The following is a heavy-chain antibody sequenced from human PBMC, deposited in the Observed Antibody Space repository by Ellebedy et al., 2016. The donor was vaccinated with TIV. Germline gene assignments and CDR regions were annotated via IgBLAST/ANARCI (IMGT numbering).Heavy chain of an antibody. CDR3: AKGWLGAGAGTDFDY. J-gene: IGHJ4*02. CDR2: ISESGGNT. D-gene: IGHD6-13*01. CDR1: GFPFSSYA. Sequence: GGSLRLXXAASGFPFSSYAMSWVRQPPGKGLEWVSSISESGGNTYYADSVRGRFTFSRDNSKNTLYLQMNSLRAEDTAVYYCAKGWLGAGAGTDFDYWGRGTLVTVSS. V-gene: IGHV3-23*01.